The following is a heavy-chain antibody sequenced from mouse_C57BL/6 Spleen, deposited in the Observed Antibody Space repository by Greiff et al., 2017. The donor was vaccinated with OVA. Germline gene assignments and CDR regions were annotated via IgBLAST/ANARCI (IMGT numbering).Heavy chain of an antibody. Sequence: QVQLQQSGAELVRPGASVKLSCKASGYTFTDYYINWVKQRPGQGLEWIARIYPGSGNTYYNEKFKGKATLTAEKSSSTAYMQLSSLTSEDSAVYFCACDPPDYYGSSPFAYWGQGTLVTVSA. V-gene: IGHV1-76*01. D-gene: IGHD1-1*01. CDR3: ACDPPDYYGSSPFAY. J-gene: IGHJ3*01. CDR2: IYPGSGNT. CDR1: GYTFTDYY.